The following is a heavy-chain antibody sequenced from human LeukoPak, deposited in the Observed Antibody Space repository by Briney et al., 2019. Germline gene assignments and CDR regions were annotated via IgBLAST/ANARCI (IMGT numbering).Heavy chain of an antibody. CDR1: GGSISSGSYY. V-gene: IGHV4-61*02. Sequence: SQTLSLTCTVSGGSISSGSYYWSWIRQPAGKGLEWIGRIYTSGSTNYNPSLKSRVTISVDTSKNQFSLKLSSVTAADTAVYYCARGYYDFWSGYYRAFDIWGQGTMVTVSS. CDR3: ARGYYDFWSGYYRAFDI. CDR2: IYTSGST. J-gene: IGHJ3*02. D-gene: IGHD3-3*01.